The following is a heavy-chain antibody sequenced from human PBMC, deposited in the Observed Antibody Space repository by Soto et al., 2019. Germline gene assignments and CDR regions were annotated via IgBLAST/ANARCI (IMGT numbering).Heavy chain of an antibody. CDR3: ARSPRIVVSAFDI. CDR2: IYYSGST. V-gene: IGHV4-31*03. CDR1: GGSIISGVYY. D-gene: IGHD2-15*01. Sequence: SSETLSLTCTVSGGSIISGVYYWSWIRQHPGKGLEWIGYIYYSGSTYYNPSLKSRVTISVDTSKNQFSLKLSSVTAADTAVYYCARSPRIVVSAFDIWGQGTMVTVSS. J-gene: IGHJ3*02.